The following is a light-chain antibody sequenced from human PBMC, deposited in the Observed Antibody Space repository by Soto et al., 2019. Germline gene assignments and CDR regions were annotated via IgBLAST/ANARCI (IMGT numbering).Light chain of an antibody. V-gene: IGLV2-11*01. CDR3: CSYAGSYYV. CDR1: SSDVGGYNY. CDR2: DVS. Sequence: QSALTQPRSVSRSPGQSVTISCTGTSSDVGGYNYVSWYQQHPGKAPKLMIYDVSKRPSGVPDRFSGSKSGNTPSLTISGLQGEDEADYHCCSYAGSYYVFGIGTKVTVL. J-gene: IGLJ1*01.